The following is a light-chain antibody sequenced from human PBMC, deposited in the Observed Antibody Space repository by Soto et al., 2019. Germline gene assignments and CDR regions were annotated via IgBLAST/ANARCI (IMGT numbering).Light chain of an antibody. CDR3: SSYTSSSTLL. CDR1: SSDVGGYNF. J-gene: IGLJ2*01. CDR2: EVS. Sequence: QSAVTQPPSASGSPGQSVTISCTGTSSDVGGYNFVSWYQQHPGKAPKLIIYEVSNRPSGVSNRFSGSKSGNTASLTISGLQAEDEADYYCSSYTSSSTLLFGGGTKLTVL. V-gene: IGLV2-14*01.